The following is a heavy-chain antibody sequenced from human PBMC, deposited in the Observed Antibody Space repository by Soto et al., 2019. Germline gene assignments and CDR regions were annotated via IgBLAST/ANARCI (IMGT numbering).Heavy chain of an antibody. CDR2: IKGEADGGTT. V-gene: IGHV3-15*01. CDR3: TTGLSNGYYNFDY. D-gene: IGHD3-22*01. J-gene: IGHJ4*02. Sequence: GGPLSLSCAASGFTFSIYWMTWVRQAPGKGLEWVGRIKGEADGGTTDYAAPVKGRITISRDHSKDTLYLQMNSLKTEDTAVYYCTTGLSNGYYNFDYWGQGTPVTVSS. CDR1: GFTFSIYW.